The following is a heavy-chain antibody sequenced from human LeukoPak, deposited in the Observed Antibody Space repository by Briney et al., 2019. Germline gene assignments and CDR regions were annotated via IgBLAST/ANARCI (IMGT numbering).Heavy chain of an antibody. CDR1: GYTFTSYY. V-gene: IGHV1-46*01. CDR2: INPSGGST. CDR3: ARTSVGELRYFDWLLDY. Sequence: ASVKVSCKASGYTFTSYYMHWVRQAPGQGLEWMEIINPSGGSTSYAQKFQGRVTITADESTSTAYMELSSLRSEDTAVYYCARTSVGELRYFDWLLDYWGQGTLVTVSS. J-gene: IGHJ4*02. D-gene: IGHD3-9*01.